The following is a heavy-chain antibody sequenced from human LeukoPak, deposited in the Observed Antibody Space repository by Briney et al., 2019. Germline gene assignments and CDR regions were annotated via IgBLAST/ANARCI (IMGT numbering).Heavy chain of an antibody. V-gene: IGHV1-18*01. J-gene: IGHJ4*02. CDR2: ISAYNGDT. Sequence: GASVKVSCKASGYTYSSYGISWVRQTPGQGLEWMGWISAYNGDTHYAQKFQGRVTMTTDTSTSTAYMELRSLRSDDTAVYYCARESDGDYAFDYWGQGTLVTVSS. CDR3: ARESDGDYAFDY. CDR1: GYTYSSYG. D-gene: IGHD4-17*01.